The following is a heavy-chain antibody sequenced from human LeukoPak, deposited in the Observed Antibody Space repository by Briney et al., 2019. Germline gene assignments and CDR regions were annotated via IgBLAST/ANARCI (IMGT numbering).Heavy chain of an antibody. Sequence: GGSLRLSCAASGFTFSNYAMSWVRQAPGKGLEWVSGISGSGISTYYADFVKGRFPISRDNSKNTLYLQMNSLRAEDTAVYYCATLMVGAYYFGYWGQGTLVTVSS. CDR1: GFTFSNYA. D-gene: IGHD1-26*01. CDR2: ISGSGIST. V-gene: IGHV3-23*01. J-gene: IGHJ4*02. CDR3: ATLMVGAYYFGY.